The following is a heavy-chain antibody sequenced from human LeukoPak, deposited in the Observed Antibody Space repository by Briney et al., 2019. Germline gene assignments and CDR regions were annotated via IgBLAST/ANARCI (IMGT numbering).Heavy chain of an antibody. V-gene: IGHV4-59*08. D-gene: IGHD2-2*01. CDR3: ARPGRYCSSTSCIGAFDI. CDR1: GGSISSYY. J-gene: IGHJ3*02. CDR2: IYHSGST. Sequence: SETLSLTCTVSGGSISSYYWSWIRQPPGKGLEWIGSIYHSGSTYYNPSLKSRVTISVDTSKNQFSLKLSSVTAADTAVYYCARPGRYCSSTSCIGAFDIWGQGTMVTVSS.